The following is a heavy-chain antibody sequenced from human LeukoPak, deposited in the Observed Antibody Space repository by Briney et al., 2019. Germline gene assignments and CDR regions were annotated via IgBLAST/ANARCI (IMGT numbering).Heavy chain of an antibody. CDR3: ARRGYDSSGYYPYYFDY. CDR2: INWNGGST. V-gene: IGHV3-20*04. Sequence: PGGSLRLSCAASGFTFDDYGMSWVRQAPGKGLEWVSGINWNGGSTGYADSVKGRFTISKDNAKNSLYLQMNSLRAEDTAVYYCARRGYDSSGYYPYYFDYWGQGTLVTVSS. CDR1: GFTFDDYG. D-gene: IGHD3-22*01. J-gene: IGHJ4*02.